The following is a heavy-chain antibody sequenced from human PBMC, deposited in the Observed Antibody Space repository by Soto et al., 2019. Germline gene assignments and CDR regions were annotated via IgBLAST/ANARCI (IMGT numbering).Heavy chain of an antibody. J-gene: IGHJ6*02. Sequence: QVQLVQSGAEVKKPGSSVKVSCKASGGTFSSYAISWVRQAPGQGLEWMGGIIPIFGTANYAQKFQGRVTITADESTSTAYMELSSLISEDTAVYYCTRARTMVRGRISYDYYYGMDVWGQGTTVTVSS. CDR1: GGTFSSYA. CDR3: TRARTMVRGRISYDYYYGMDV. CDR2: IIPIFGTA. V-gene: IGHV1-69*01. D-gene: IGHD3-10*01.